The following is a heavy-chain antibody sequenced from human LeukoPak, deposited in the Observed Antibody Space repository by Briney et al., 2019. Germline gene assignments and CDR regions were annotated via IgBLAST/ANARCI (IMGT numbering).Heavy chain of an antibody. J-gene: IGHJ3*02. D-gene: IGHD4-17*01. CDR3: TKNTGDFDI. V-gene: IGHV3-15*07. Sequence: QTGGSLRLSCVSPSLIFSHAWMNWVRKAPGKGLEWVGRVKSVAEGGASEYGTPVKGRFTISRDDSKKTVYLQMHNLSTEDTALYYCTKNTGDFDIWGQGTMV. CDR1: SLIFSHAW. CDR2: VKSVAEGGAS.